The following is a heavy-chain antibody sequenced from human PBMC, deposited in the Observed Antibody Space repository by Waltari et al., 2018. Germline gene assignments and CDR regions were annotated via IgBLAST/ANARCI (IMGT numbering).Heavy chain of an antibody. Sequence: EVQLVESGGGLVQPGGSLRLSCAASGFTFSRYSMHWVRQAPGKGLEWVSYISSSSSTIYYADSVKGRFTISRDNAKNSLYLQMNSLRAEDTAVYYCARAPPIGVVISSDYWGQGTLVTVSS. CDR2: ISSSSSTI. J-gene: IGHJ4*02. V-gene: IGHV3-48*04. D-gene: IGHD3-3*01. CDR1: GFTFSRYS. CDR3: ARAPPIGVVISSDY.